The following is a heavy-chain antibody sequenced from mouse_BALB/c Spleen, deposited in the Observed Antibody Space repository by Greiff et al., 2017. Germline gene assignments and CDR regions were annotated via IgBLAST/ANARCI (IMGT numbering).Heavy chain of an antibody. V-gene: IGHV5-4*02. D-gene: IGHD1-1*01. Sequence: EVQRVESGGGLVKPGGSLKLSCAASGFTFSDYYMYWVRQTPEKRLEWVATISDGGSYTYYPDSVKGRFTISRDNAKNNLYLQMSSLKSEDTAMYYCASEGYYYGSIYAMDYWGQGTSVTVSS. CDR3: ASEGYYYGSIYAMDY. J-gene: IGHJ4*01. CDR2: ISDGGSYT. CDR1: GFTFSDYY.